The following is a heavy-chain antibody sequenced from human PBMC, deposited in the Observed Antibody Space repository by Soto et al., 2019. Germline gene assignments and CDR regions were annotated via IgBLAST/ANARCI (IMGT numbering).Heavy chain of an antibody. V-gene: IGHV5-51*01. D-gene: IGHD3-16*01. Sequence: PGASLQLSCKGSGYSFTSYWIVWVRQMPGKGLEWMGIIYPGDSDTRYRPSFLGQVTISADKSISTAYLQWSSLKASDTAMYYCARLVASEEFEGYFDYWGQGTLVTVS. J-gene: IGHJ4*02. CDR2: IYPGDSDT. CDR3: ARLVASEEFEGYFDY. CDR1: GYSFTSYW.